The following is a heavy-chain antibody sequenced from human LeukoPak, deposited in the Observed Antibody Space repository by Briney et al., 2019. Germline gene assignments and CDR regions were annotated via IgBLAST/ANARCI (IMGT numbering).Heavy chain of an antibody. CDR2: INWNGDGT. CDR3: ARLGGPDYYFYYYMDV. V-gene: IGHV3-20*04. CDR1: GFTLDDYG. J-gene: IGHJ6*03. D-gene: IGHD1-26*01. Sequence: GGSLRLSCAASGFTLDDYGMGRVRQVPGKGLEWIGGINWNGDGTGYADSVKGRFTISRDNAKNSLYLQMDSLRAEDTALYYCARLGGPDYYFYYYMDVWGKGTTVTVSS.